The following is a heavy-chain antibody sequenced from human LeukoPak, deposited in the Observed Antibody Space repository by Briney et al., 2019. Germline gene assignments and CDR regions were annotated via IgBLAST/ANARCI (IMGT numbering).Heavy chain of an antibody. CDR3: ARDQGYCSRTNYCYYYYMDV. D-gene: IGHD2-2*01. V-gene: IGHV3-48*04. CDR1: GFTLSSYS. J-gene: IGHJ6*03. Sequence: GGSLRLSCAASGFTLSSYSINWVRQAPGKGLEWVSYISTTSNTIHYADSVKGRFTISRDNAKNSLYLQMNSLRAEDTAVYYCARDQGYCSRTNYCYYYYMDVWGKGTTVTVSS. CDR2: ISTTSNTI.